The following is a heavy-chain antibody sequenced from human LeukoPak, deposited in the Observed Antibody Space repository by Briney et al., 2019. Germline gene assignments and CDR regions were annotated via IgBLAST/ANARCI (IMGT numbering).Heavy chain of an antibody. D-gene: IGHD3-22*01. V-gene: IGHV4-39*07. Sequence: PSETLSLTCTVSGGSISSSSYYWGWIRQPPGKGLEWIGSIYYSGSTYYNPSLKSRVTISVDTSKNQFSLKLSSVTAADTAVYYCARDDCSGYYYSSYWYFDLWGRGTLVTVSS. J-gene: IGHJ2*01. CDR2: IYYSGST. CDR3: ARDDCSGYYYSSYWYFDL. CDR1: GGSISSSSYY.